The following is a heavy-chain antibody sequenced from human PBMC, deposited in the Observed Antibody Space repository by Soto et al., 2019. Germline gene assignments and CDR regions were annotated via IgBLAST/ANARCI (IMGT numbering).Heavy chain of an antibody. CDR3: ARVRSPGHPPYNWFGP. Sequence: ASVKVSCKASGYTFISSDITWVRQAPGQGLEWMGWISAYNGNTNVPQNLQGRVILTTDTSTDTAYMELRSLRSDDTAMYYCARVRSPGHPPYNWFGPWGQRTLVTVPS. CDR1: GYTFISSD. V-gene: IGHV1-18*04. J-gene: IGHJ5*02. CDR2: ISAYNGNT.